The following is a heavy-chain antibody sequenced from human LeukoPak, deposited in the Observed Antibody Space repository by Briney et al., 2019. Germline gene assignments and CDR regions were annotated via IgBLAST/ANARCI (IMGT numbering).Heavy chain of an antibody. CDR2: ISGSGGTR. Sequence: GGSLRLSCAASGFTFSNYAMSWVRQAPGKGLEWVSAISGSGGTRNYADSVKGRFTISRDNAKNALSLQMNSLRDEDTAVYYCATSGNYYLKYWGQGTLVTVSS. CDR3: ATSGNYYLKY. V-gene: IGHV3-23*01. D-gene: IGHD1-26*01. CDR1: GFTFSNYA. J-gene: IGHJ4*02.